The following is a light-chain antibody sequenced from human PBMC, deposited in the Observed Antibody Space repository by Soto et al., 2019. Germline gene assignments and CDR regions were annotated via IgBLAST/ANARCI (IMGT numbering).Light chain of an antibody. V-gene: IGLV1-47*01. Sequence: QSVLTQPPSASGTPGQRVTISCSGSSSNIGSNYVYWYQQLPGTAPKLLIYRNNQRPSGVPDRFSGSKSGTSASLAISGLRSEDEADYYCAAWDDSLSVYVLFGGGTQLTVL. CDR3: AAWDDSLSVYVL. J-gene: IGLJ7*01. CDR2: RNN. CDR1: SSNIGSNY.